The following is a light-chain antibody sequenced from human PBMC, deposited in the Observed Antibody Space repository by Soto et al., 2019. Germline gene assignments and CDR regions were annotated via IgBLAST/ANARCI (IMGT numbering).Light chain of an antibody. CDR1: QSIDRW. CDR2: HAS. V-gene: IGKV1-5*01. CDR3: QQSYSTPIT. Sequence: DLQMTQSPSTLPASVGDSVTIXXRASQSIDRWLAWYQQRPGKAPKLXIYHASSLETGVPSGFSGSGSGTEFTLTISSLQPEDFATYYCQQSYSTPITFGQGTRLEIK. J-gene: IGKJ5*01.